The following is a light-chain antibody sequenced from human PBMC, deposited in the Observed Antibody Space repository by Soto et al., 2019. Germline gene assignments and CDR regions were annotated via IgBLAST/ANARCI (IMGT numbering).Light chain of an antibody. CDR2: DAS. V-gene: IGKV1-5*01. CDR1: QSISSW. CDR3: QQYNSYSLT. J-gene: IGKJ4*01. Sequence: DIQMTQSPSTLSASVGDRVTITCRASQSISSWLAWYQQKPGKAPKVLIYDASSLESGAPSRFSGSGSGTEFTLTISSLQPDDFATYYCQQYNSYSLTFGGGTKVEIK.